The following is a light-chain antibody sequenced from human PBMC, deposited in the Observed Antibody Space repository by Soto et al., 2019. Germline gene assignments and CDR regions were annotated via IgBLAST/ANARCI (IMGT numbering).Light chain of an antibody. J-gene: IGLJ1*01. CDR3: ISYTGSSTSYV. Sequence: QSALTQPASLSGSPGQSITIPCTGTSGDVGSYNLVSWYQQHPGKAPKLIIYEGSQRPSGVSDRFSASKSGNTASLTISGLQADDEADYYCISYTGSSTSYVFGTGTKVTVL. CDR1: SGDVGSYNL. V-gene: IGLV2-14*02. CDR2: EGS.